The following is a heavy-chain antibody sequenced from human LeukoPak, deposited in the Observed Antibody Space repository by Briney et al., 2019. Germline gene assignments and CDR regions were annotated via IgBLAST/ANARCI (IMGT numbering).Heavy chain of an antibody. D-gene: IGHD4-23*01. CDR1: GFTFSSYW. J-gene: IGHJ2*01. V-gene: IGHV3-23*01. CDR2: ISGSGGST. Sequence: PGGSLRLSCAASGFTFSSYWMSWVRQAPGKGLEWVSAISGSGGSTYYADSVKGRFTISRDNSKNTLYLQMNSLRAEDTAVYYCAKTPLTTVVTPGNWYFDLWGRGTLVTVSS. CDR3: AKTPLTTVVTPGNWYFDL.